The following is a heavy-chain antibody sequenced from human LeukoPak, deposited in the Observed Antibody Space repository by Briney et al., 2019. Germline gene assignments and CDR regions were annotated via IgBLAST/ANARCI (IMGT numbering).Heavy chain of an antibody. D-gene: IGHD1-26*01. Sequence: PSETLSLTCTVSGGSISSYYWGWIRQPPGKGLEWIGSIYYSGSTYYNPSLKSRVTISVDTSKNQFSLKLSSVTAADTAVYYCARLYTTWSGSYRDFDYWGQGTLVTVSS. CDR3: ARLYTTWSGSYRDFDY. J-gene: IGHJ4*02. CDR1: GGSISSYY. V-gene: IGHV4-39*01. CDR2: IYYSGST.